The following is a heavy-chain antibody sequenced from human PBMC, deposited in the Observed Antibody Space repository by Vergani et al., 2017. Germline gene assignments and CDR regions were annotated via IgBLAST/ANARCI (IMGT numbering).Heavy chain of an antibody. CDR1: GFTFDDYA. CDR2: ISWNSGSI. V-gene: IGHV3-9*01. J-gene: IGHJ4*02. Sequence: EVQLVESGGGLVQPGRSLRLSCAASGFTFDDYAMHWVRQAPGKGLEWVSGISWNSGSIGYADSVKGRFTISRDNAKNSLYLQMNSLRAEDTAVYYCARGMKYWGQGTLVTVSS. CDR3: ARGMKY.